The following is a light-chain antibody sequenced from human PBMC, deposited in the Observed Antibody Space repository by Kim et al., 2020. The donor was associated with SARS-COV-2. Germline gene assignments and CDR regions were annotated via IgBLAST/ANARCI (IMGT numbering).Light chain of an antibody. Sequence: GQRVTISCSGSRSNIGSNSVNWYQQLPGTAPKLLIYRDDERPSGVPDRFSGSKSGASAYVAISGLQSEDEADYYCAVWDDSLNGVVFGGGTQLTVL. V-gene: IGLV1-44*01. CDR3: AVWDDSLNGVV. CDR2: RDD. CDR1: RSNIGSNS. J-gene: IGLJ2*01.